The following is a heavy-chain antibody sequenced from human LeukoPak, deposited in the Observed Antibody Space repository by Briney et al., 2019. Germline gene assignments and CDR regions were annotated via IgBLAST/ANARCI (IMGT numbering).Heavy chain of an antibody. J-gene: IGHJ6*02. CDR2: IIPILGIA. D-gene: IGHD5-12*01. Sequence: SVKVSCKASGGTFSSYAISWVRQAPGQGLEWMGRIIPILGIANYAQKFQGRVTITADKSTSTAYMELSSLRSEDTAVYYCARIGEYRGYSGYDVYYYYGMDVWGQGTTVTVSS. CDR3: ARIGEYRGYSGYDVYYYYGMDV. CDR1: GGTFSSYA. V-gene: IGHV1-69*04.